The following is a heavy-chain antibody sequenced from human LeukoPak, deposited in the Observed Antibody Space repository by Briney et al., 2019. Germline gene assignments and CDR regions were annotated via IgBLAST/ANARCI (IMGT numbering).Heavy chain of an antibody. J-gene: IGHJ4*02. Sequence: GASVKVSCKASGYTFTSNHIHWVRQAPGQGLEWMGGFIPIFGSAKYAQKFQGRVTITADESTSAAYMELSSLRSEDTAVYYCARVGATSRGFDYWGQGTLVTVSS. CDR1: GYTFTSNH. D-gene: IGHD1-26*01. V-gene: IGHV1-69*13. CDR3: ARVGATSRGFDY. CDR2: FIPIFGSA.